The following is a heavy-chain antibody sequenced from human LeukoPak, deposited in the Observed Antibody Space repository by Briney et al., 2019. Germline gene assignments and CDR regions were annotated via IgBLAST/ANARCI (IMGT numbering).Heavy chain of an antibody. CDR1: GGSCSDYY. Sequence: SETLSLTSAVYGGSCSDYYCSGIRQPPGKGLEWIGEIHPYGDLYYNSSLRSRLTISIDTSKTQFSLRLTSLTAADTAFYYCARGRDRSKAGEHWGQGTLVTVSS. CDR3: ARGRDRSKAGEH. V-gene: IGHV4-34*01. J-gene: IGHJ4*02. D-gene: IGHD2-21*01. CDR2: IHPYGDL.